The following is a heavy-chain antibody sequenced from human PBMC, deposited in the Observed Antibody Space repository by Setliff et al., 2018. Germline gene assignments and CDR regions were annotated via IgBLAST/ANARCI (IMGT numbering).Heavy chain of an antibody. Sequence: SETLSLTCTVSGGPISSSNYYWGWIRQPPGKGLEWIGSIYYSGTTYYNPSLKSRVTISVDTSKNQFSLKLSSVTAADTAVYYCARRGYYYGWGDSNAFDIWGQGTMVTVSS. CDR1: GGPISSSNYY. CDR3: ARRGYYYGWGDSNAFDI. D-gene: IGHD3-10*01. J-gene: IGHJ3*02. V-gene: IGHV4-39*01. CDR2: IYYSGTT.